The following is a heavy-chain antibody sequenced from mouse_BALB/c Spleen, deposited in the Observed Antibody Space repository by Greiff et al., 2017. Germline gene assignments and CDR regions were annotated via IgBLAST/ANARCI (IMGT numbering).Heavy chain of an antibody. V-gene: IGHV1-9*01. D-gene: IGHD3-2*02. CDR2: ILPGSGST. Sequence: VQLQQSGAELMKPGASVKISCKATGYTFSSYWIEWVKQRPGHGLEWIGEILPGSGSTNYNEKFKGKATFTADTSSNTAYMQLSSLTSEDSAVYFSAREATLTSMDYWGQGTSVTVSS. CDR3: AREATLTSMDY. CDR1: GYTFSSYW. J-gene: IGHJ4*01.